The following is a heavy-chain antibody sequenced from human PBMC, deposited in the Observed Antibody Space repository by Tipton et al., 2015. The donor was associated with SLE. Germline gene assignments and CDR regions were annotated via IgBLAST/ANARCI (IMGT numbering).Heavy chain of an antibody. J-gene: IGHJ4*02. V-gene: IGHV4-34*01. CDR3: AREIGLYCGGDCYNFDY. Sequence: TLSLTCAVYGGSFSGYYWSWIRQPPGKGLEWIGEINHSGSTSYSPSLKSRVTISVDTSKNQFSLKLSSVTAADTAVYYCAREIGLYCGGDCYNFDYWGQGTLVTVSS. CDR1: GGSFSGYY. D-gene: IGHD2-21*02. CDR2: INHSGST.